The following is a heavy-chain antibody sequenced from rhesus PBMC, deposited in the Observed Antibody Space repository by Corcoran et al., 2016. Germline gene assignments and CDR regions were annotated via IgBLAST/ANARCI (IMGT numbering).Heavy chain of an antibody. D-gene: IGHD3-16*01. J-gene: IGHJ4*01. V-gene: IGHV4-173*01. Sequence: QLQLQESGPGLVKPPETLSLTCAVSGGSISSTYWSWIRQPPGKGLEWIGRSAGRGGRTAYTPALMCRVTISTDTSKNLFSLQLSSVTAGDTAVYYCARERYYSGSYSDYWGQGVLITVSS. CDR1: GGSISSTY. CDR2: SAGRGGRT. CDR3: ARERYYSGSYSDY.